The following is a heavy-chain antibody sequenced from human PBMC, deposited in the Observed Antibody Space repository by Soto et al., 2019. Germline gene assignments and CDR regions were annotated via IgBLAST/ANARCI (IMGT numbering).Heavy chain of an antibody. CDR3: ATSNGRWELPLDY. V-gene: IGHV1-24*01. D-gene: IGHD1-26*01. CDR2: FDPEDGET. J-gene: IGHJ4*02. CDR1: GYTLTELS. Sequence: ASVKVSCKVSGYTLTELSMHWVRQAPGKGLEWMGGFDPEDGETIYAQKFQGRVTMTEDTSTDTAYMELSSLRSEDTAGYYCATSNGRWELPLDYWGQGTLVTVSS.